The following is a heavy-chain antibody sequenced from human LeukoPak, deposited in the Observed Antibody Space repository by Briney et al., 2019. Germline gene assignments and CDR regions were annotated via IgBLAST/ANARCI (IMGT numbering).Heavy chain of an antibody. CDR1: GYSISSGYY. CDR2: IYHSGST. D-gene: IGHD3-16*01. V-gene: IGHV4-38-2*02. CDR3: VRVAYDYVNRETPFYFDY. J-gene: IGHJ4*02. Sequence: SETLSLTCTVSGYSISSGYYWGWIRQPPGKGLEWIAGIYHSGSTYYNPSLKSRVTISVDTSRNQFSLKLSSVTAADTAVYYCVRVAYDYVNRETPFYFDYWGQGTLVTVSS.